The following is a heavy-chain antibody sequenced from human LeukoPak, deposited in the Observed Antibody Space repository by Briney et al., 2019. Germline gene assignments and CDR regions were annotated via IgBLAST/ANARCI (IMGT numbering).Heavy chain of an antibody. CDR1: GGSISAYY. Sequence: SETPSLTCTVSGGSISAYYWSWIRQPPGKGLEWIGYIYNSGSANYNPSLQSRVTILIDTSKKQFSLKVSSVTAADTAVYYCAREAAVGTGGFDYWGQGTLVTVSS. J-gene: IGHJ4*02. CDR2: IYNSGSA. D-gene: IGHD6-13*01. V-gene: IGHV4-59*01. CDR3: AREAAVGTGGFDY.